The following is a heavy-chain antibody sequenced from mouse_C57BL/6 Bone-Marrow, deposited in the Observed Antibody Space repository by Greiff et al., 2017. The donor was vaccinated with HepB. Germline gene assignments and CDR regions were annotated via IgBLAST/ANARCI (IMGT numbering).Heavy chain of an antibody. CDR1: GYTFTDHT. D-gene: IGHD1-1*01. CDR2: IYPRDGST. J-gene: IGHJ4*01. V-gene: IGHV1-78*01. Sequence: QVQLQQSDAELVKPGASVKISCKVSGYTFTDHTIHWMKQRPEQGLEWIGYIYPRDGSTKYNEKFKGKATLTADKSSSTAYMQLNNLTSEDSAVYFWARGPYDYASSDYYAMDYWGQGTSVTVSS. CDR3: ARGPYDYASSDYYAMDY.